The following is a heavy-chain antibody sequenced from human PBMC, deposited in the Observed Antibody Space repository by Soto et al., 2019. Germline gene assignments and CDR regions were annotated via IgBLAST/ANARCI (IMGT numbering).Heavy chain of an antibody. CDR1: GGTFRNHV. CDR3: ARDLEFRAGNISPLDY. D-gene: IGHD3-10*01. V-gene: IGHV1-69*01. Sequence: QVHLVQSGSEVKKPGSSVKVSCKASGGTFRNHVFSWVRQAPGQGLEWMGGIIPIIGTPNYAQKFQGRVTITADASTHTVYLEVSSLRSQDTAVYYCARDLEFRAGNISPLDYWGQGTLVNVSS. CDR2: IIPIIGTP. J-gene: IGHJ4*02.